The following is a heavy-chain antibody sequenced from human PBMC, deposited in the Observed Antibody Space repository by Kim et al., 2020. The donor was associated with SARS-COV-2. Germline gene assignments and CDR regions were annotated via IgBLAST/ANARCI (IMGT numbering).Heavy chain of an antibody. V-gene: IGHV4-34*01. Sequence: SETLSLTCAVYGGSFSGYYWSWIRQPPGKGLEWIGEINHSGSTNYNPSLKSRVTISVDTSKNQFSLKLSSVTAADTAVYYCARGSSSWRRDLGYWGQGTL. D-gene: IGHD6-13*01. CDR1: GGSFSGYY. J-gene: IGHJ4*02. CDR2: INHSGST. CDR3: ARGSSSWRRDLGY.